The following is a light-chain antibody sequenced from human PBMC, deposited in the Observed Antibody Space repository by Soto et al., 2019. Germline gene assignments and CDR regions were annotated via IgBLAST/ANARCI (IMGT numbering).Light chain of an antibody. J-gene: IGKJ4*01. V-gene: IGKV3-15*01. CDR3: QQYNNWPPLT. CDR2: GAS. CDR1: QSVSSN. Sequence: EIVMTQSPATLSVSPGERATLSCRASQSVSSNLAWYQQKTGQAPTLLIYGASTRATSIPANFSGSVSGTMFTLTNRSPAAEDFAVSYCQQYNNWPPLTFGGGTKVEIK.